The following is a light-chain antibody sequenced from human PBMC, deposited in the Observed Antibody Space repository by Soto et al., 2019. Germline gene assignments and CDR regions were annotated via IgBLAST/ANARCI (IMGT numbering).Light chain of an antibody. V-gene: IGKV3-20*01. CDR3: QQYGSSPQT. CDR2: GAS. Sequence: EIVLTQSPGTLSLSPGERAALSCRASQSVSSSSLAWYQQKPGQAPRLLVYGASSSAAGVPDRFSGSGSGTDSTAIISSPRPEDVAQDGDQQYGSSPQTFGQGTKVESK. J-gene: IGKJ1*01. CDR1: QSVSSSS.